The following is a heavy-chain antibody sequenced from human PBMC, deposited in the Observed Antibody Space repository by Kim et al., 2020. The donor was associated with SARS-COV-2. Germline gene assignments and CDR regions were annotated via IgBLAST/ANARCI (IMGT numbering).Heavy chain of an antibody. J-gene: IGHJ4*02. Sequence: TYYADSVKGRFTLYRDNSKNTVDLQRGSLRPEDTAIYYCARVLGGSIYFDSWGQGALVTVSS. D-gene: IGHD3-10*01. CDR2: T. V-gene: IGHV3-64*02. CDR3: ARVLGGSIYFDS.